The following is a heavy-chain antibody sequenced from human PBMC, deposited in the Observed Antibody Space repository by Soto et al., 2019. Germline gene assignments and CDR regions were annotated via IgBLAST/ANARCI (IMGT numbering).Heavy chain of an antibody. CDR3: ASALTYGSGSYYLDPYDY. CDR1: GFTFSSYG. V-gene: IGHV3-33*01. Sequence: QVQLVESGGGVVQPGRSLRLSCAASGFTFSSYGMHWVRQAPGKGLEWVAVIWYDGSNKYYADSVKGRFTISRDNSKNTLYLQMNSRRAEDTAVYYCASALTYGSGSYYLDPYDYWGQGTLVTVSS. D-gene: IGHD3-10*01. CDR2: IWYDGSNK. J-gene: IGHJ4*02.